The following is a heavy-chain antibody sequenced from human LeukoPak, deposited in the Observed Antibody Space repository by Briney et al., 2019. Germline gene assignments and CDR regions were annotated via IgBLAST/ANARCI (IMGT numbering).Heavy chain of an antibody. CDR1: GYTLTELS. V-gene: IGHV1-24*01. Sequence: ASVKVSCKVSGYTLTELSMHWVRQAPGKGLEWMGGFNPEDGETIYAQKFQGRVTMTEDTSTDTAYMELSSLRSEDTAVYYCATDGAPGGLHTYYFDYWGQGTLVTVSS. CDR3: ATDGAPGGLHTYYFDY. J-gene: IGHJ4*02. D-gene: IGHD5-24*01. CDR2: FNPEDGET.